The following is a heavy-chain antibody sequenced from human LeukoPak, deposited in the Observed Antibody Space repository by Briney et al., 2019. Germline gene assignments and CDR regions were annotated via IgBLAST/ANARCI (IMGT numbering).Heavy chain of an antibody. J-gene: IGHJ5*02. CDR2: IYPGDSDT. V-gene: IGHV5-51*01. Sequence: GESLKISCKGSGYTFASYWVAWVGQMPGKGLEWMGSIYPGDSDTTYSPSFQGQVTISADKSIATAYLQWSSLKASDTAMYYCARRSSYNWFDPWGQGTLVTVSS. CDR3: ARRSSYNWFDP. D-gene: IGHD6-19*01. CDR1: GYTFASYW.